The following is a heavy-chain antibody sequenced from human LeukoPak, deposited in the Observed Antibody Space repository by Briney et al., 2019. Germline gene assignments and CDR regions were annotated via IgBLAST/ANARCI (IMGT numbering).Heavy chain of an antibody. D-gene: IGHD6-19*01. V-gene: IGHV3-30*03. J-gene: IGHJ4*02. CDR3: ARRSVAATFDY. Sequence: GRSLRLSCAASGFTFSSYGMHWVRQAPGKGLEWVAVISYDGSNKYYADSVKGRFTISRDNSKNTLYLQMNSLRAEDTAVYYCARRSVAATFDYWGQGTLVTVSS. CDR2: ISYDGSNK. CDR1: GFTFSSYG.